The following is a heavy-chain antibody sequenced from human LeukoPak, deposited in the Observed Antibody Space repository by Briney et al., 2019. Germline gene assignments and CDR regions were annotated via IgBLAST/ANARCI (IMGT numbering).Heavy chain of an antibody. D-gene: IGHD2-2*01. CDR2: VYSTGNT. CDR3: ARDGDAVSAAIAGAFDL. Sequence: PSETLSLTCTVSGVSISSGNFYWSWIRQSAGKGLEWIGHVYSTGNTKYNPSLKSLVTISADTSKNQISLRLRSVTAADTAMFYCARDGDAVSAAIAGAFDLWGRGTMVTVSS. V-gene: IGHV4-61*09. CDR1: GVSISSGNFY. J-gene: IGHJ3*01.